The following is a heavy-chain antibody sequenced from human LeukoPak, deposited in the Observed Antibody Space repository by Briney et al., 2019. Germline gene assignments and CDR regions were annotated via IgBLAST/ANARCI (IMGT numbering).Heavy chain of an antibody. Sequence: SETLSLTCTVSGGSISSSSYYWGWIRQPPGKGLEWIGSIYYSGSTYYNPSLKSRVTISVDTSKNQFSLKLSSVTAADTAVYYCASPGLDCSGGSCYDYWGQGTLVTVSS. CDR3: ASPGLDCSGGSCYDY. V-gene: IGHV4-39*01. J-gene: IGHJ4*02. CDR2: IYYSGST. CDR1: GGSISSSSYY. D-gene: IGHD2-15*01.